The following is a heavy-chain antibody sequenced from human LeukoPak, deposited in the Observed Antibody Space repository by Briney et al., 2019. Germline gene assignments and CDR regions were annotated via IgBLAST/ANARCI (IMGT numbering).Heavy chain of an antibody. J-gene: IGHJ6*03. D-gene: IGHD2-2*01. CDR3: ASSGDIVVVPATRGINYYMDV. Sequence: SETLSLTCTVSGGSISSYYWSWIRQPPGKGLEWIGYIYTSRSTNYNPSLKSRVTISVDTSKNQFSLKLSSVTAADTAVYYCASSGDIVVVPATRGINYYMDVWGKGTTVTVSS. CDR1: GGSISSYY. CDR2: IYTSRST. V-gene: IGHV4-4*09.